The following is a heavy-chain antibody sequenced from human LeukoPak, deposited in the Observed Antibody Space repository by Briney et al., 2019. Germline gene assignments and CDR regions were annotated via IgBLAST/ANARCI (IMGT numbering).Heavy chain of an antibody. CDR2: IYSSGHT. J-gene: IGHJ3*02. D-gene: IGHD3-16*01. Sequence: SETLSLTCTVSGGSISNYYWSWIRQPPGKGLEWIGYIYSSGHTNYNPSLKSRVTISVDTSKNQFSLNLTSVTAADTAVYYCATRLKRSIDAFDIWGQGTMVTVSS. V-gene: IGHV4-59*08. CDR3: ATRLKRSIDAFDI. CDR1: GGSISNYY.